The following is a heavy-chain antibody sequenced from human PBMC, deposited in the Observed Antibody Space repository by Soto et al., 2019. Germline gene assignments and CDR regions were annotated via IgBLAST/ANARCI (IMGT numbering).Heavy chain of an antibody. CDR1: GFTFRSYA. Sequence: GGSLRLSCAASGFTFRSYAMSWVRQAPGKGLEWVSAISGSGGYTYYADSVKGRFTISRDNSKNTLYLQMNSLRAEDTAVYYCAKGLHDYGGNSGMDVWGQGTTVTVSS. CDR3: AKGLHDYGGNSGMDV. CDR2: ISGSGGYT. J-gene: IGHJ6*02. D-gene: IGHD4-17*01. V-gene: IGHV3-23*01.